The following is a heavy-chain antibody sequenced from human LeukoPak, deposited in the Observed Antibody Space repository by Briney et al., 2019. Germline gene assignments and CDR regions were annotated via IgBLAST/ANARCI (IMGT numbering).Heavy chain of an antibody. CDR2: VHLSGRT. CDR3: AREGGPYRPLDY. V-gene: IGHV4-4*02. J-gene: IGHJ4*02. CDR1: GGSISSTDW. Sequence: SETLSLTCGVSGGSISSTDWWTWVRQPPGEGLEWIGEVHLSGRTNYNPSLESRVTMSVDMSENHISLKLTSVTAADTAVYYCAREGGPYRPLDYSGQGTLVTVSS.